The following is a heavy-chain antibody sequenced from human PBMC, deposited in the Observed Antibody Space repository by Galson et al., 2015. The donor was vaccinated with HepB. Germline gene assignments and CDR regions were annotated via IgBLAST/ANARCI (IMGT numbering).Heavy chain of an antibody. CDR3: AGSGPTTVVTHYYFDY. CDR2: INPNSGGT. D-gene: IGHD4-23*01. V-gene: IGHV1-2*04. J-gene: IGHJ4*02. CDR1: GGTFSSYA. Sequence: SVKVSCKASGGTFSSYAISWVRQAPGQGLEWMGWINPNSGGTNFAQKFQDWVTMTRDTSISTAYMELSRLRSDDTAVYYCAGSGPTTVVTHYYFDYWGQGTLVTVSS.